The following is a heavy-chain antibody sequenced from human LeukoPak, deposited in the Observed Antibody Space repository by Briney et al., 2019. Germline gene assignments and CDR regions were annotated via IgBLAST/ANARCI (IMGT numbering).Heavy chain of an antibody. V-gene: IGHV4-38-2*02. D-gene: IGHD6-13*01. CDR3: ARGPGIAAAGSPGDAFDI. CDR1: GGSISSYY. J-gene: IGHJ3*02. CDR2: IYHSGST. Sequence: SETLSLTCTVSGGSISSYYWGWIRQPPGKGLEWIGSIYHSGSTYYNPSLKSRVTISVDTSKNQFSLKLSSVTAADTAVYYCARGPGIAAAGSPGDAFDIWGQGTMVTVSS.